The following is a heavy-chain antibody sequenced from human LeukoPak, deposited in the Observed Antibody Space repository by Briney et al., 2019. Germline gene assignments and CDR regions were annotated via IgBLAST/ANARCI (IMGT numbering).Heavy chain of an antibody. Sequence: TGGSLRLSCAASGFTFSSYGMHWVRQAPGKGLEWVAVISYDGSNKYYADSVKGRFTISRDNSKNTLYLQMNSLRAEDTAVYYCARALRSYYGSGGDYFDYWGQGTLVTVSS. CDR3: ARALRSYYGSGGDYFDY. V-gene: IGHV3-30*12. D-gene: IGHD3-10*01. CDR1: GFTFSSYG. J-gene: IGHJ4*02. CDR2: ISYDGSNK.